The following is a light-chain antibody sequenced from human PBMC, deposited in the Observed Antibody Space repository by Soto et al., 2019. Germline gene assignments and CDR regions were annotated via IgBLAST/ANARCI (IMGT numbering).Light chain of an antibody. Sequence: QSVLTQPPSASGTPGQRVTIYCSGSSSNIGSNTVNWYQQLPGTAPKLLIYSNNQRPSGVPDRFSGSKSGTSASLAISGLQSEDEADYYCAAGDDSLNGDVVFGGGTKVTVL. CDR3: AAGDDSLNGDVV. CDR1: SSNIGSNT. V-gene: IGLV1-44*01. CDR2: SNN. J-gene: IGLJ2*01.